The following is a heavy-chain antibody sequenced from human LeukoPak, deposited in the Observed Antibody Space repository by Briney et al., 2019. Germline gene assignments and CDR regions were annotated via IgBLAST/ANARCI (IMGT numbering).Heavy chain of an antibody. CDR2: ISSSGSTI. CDR1: GFTFSSYE. CDR3: ARDSGSYTGNNWFDP. J-gene: IGHJ5*02. V-gene: IGHV3-48*03. D-gene: IGHD1-26*01. Sequence: GGSLRLSCAASGFTFSSYEMNWVCQAPGKGLEWVSYISSSGSTIYYADSVKGRFTISRDNAKNSLYLQMNSLRAEDTAVYYCARDSGSYTGNNWFDPWGQGTLVTVSS.